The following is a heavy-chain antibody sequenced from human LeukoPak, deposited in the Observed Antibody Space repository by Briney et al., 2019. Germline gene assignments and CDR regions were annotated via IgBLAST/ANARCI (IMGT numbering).Heavy chain of an antibody. J-gene: IGHJ6*03. V-gene: IGHV3-23*01. CDR2: ISGSGGST. CDR1: GFTFSSYA. Sequence: GGSLRLSCAASGFTFSSYAMSWVRQAPGRGLEWVSAISGSGGSTYYADSVKGRFTISRDNAKNSLYLQMNSLRADDTAVYYCARFAAGGSYYYYMDVWGKGTTVTVSS. CDR3: ARFAAGGSYYYYMDV. D-gene: IGHD3-10*01.